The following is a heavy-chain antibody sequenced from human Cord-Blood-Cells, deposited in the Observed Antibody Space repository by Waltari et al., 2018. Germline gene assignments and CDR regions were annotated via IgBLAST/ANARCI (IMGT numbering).Heavy chain of an antibody. CDR1: GCTFSSYA. D-gene: IGHD3-22*01. J-gene: IGHJ3*02. V-gene: IGHV1-69*01. CDR2: TNPIFGTA. Sequence: QVQLVQSGAEVKKPGSSVKVSCKASGCTFSSYAISWVRQAPGQGLAWMGGTNPIFGTANYARKFQGRVTITADESTSTAYMELGSLGSEDTAVYYCARARYYDSSGYYYDAFDIWGQGTMVTVSS. CDR3: ARARYYDSSGYYYDAFDI.